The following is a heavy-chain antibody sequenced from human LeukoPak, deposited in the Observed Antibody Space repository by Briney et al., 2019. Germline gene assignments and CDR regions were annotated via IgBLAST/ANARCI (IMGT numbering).Heavy chain of an antibody. D-gene: IGHD2-2*01. CDR1: GFTFDDYT. CDR2: ISWDGGST. J-gene: IGHJ6*03. CDR3: AKDTVPANSYYYMDV. V-gene: IGHV3-43*01. Sequence: GGSLRLSCAASGFTFDDYTMHWVRQAPGKGLEWVSLISWDGGSTYYADSVKGRFTISRDNSKNSLYLQMNSLRTEDTALYYCAKDTVPANSYYYMDVWGKGTTVTVSS.